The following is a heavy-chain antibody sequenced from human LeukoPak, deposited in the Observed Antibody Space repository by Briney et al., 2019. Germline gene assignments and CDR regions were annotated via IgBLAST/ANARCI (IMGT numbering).Heavy chain of an antibody. D-gene: IGHD1-26*01. CDR2: ISAYTGNT. CDR3: ARGAPSGSYDFDY. CDR1: GYTFTNYG. V-gene: IGHV1-18*01. J-gene: IGHJ4*02. Sequence: ASVKVSCKASGYTFTNYGITWVRQAPGQGLEWMGWISAYTGNTNYAQKIQGRVTMTTDTSTSTAYMELRSLRSDDTAVYYCARGAPSGSYDFDYWGQGTLVTVSS.